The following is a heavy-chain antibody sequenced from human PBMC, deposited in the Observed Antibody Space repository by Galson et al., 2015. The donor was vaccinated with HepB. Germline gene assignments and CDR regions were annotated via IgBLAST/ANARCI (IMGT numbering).Heavy chain of an antibody. CDR1: GFTFSSYG. V-gene: IGHV3-30*18. D-gene: IGHD6-6*01. Sequence: SLRLSCAASGFTFSSYGMHWVRQAPGKGLEWVAVMSNDGSNQYYADSVKGRFTISRDNSKNTQYLQMNSLRAEDTAVYYCAKYSSSSNYYYGMDVWGQGTTVTVSS. CDR2: MSNDGSNQ. J-gene: IGHJ6*02. CDR3: AKYSSSSNYYYGMDV.